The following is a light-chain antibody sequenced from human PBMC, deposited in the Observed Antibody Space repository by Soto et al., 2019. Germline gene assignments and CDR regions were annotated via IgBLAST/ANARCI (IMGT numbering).Light chain of an antibody. CDR2: EVN. J-gene: IGLJ1*01. Sequence: LTQPASVSGSPGQSITISCTGTSSDIGAYSYVSWYQQHPGKAPKLMIYEVNNRPSGISDRFSGSKSGNTASLTISGHQAEDEADYYCISYTSTSTLVFGTGTKATVL. CDR3: ISYTSTSTLV. V-gene: IGLV2-14*01. CDR1: SSDIGAYSY.